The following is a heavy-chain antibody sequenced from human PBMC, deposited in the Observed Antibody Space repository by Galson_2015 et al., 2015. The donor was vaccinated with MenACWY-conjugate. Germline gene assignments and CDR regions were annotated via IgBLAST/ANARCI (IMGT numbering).Heavy chain of an antibody. V-gene: IGHV5-51*01. D-gene: IGHD1-26*01. J-gene: IGHJ6*02. CDR3: ARHPPGGRGLDV. CDR1: GYSFTTYW. CDR2: ISPGDSNT. Sequence: QSGAEVKKSGESLKISCQGSGYSFTTYWIAWVRQMPGRGLEWVGLISPGDSNTRYSPPFQGQVTISADKSTSTAYLQWSSLKASDTAMYYCARHPPGGRGLDVWGQGTTVTVSS.